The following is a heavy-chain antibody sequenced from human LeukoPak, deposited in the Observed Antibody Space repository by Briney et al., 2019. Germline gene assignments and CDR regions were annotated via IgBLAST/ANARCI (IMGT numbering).Heavy chain of an antibody. CDR2: ISSSGSTI. Sequence: PGGSLRLSCAASGFTFSSYEMNWVRQAPGKWLEWVSYISSSGSTIYYADSVKGRFTISRDNAKNSLYLQMNSLRAEDTAVYYCARYYYDILTGYYAVDYWGQGTLVTVSS. CDR1: GFTFSSYE. V-gene: IGHV3-48*03. D-gene: IGHD3-9*01. J-gene: IGHJ4*02. CDR3: ARYYYDILTGYYAVDY.